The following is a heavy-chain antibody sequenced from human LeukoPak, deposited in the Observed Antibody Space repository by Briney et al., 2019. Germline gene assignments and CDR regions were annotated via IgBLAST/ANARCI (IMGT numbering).Heavy chain of an antibody. CDR1: GYGFTSYS. D-gene: IGHD2-15*01. J-gene: IGHJ4*02. V-gene: IGHV5-51*01. CDR2: IYPSDSDT. Sequence: GESLKISCEGSGYGFTSYSIAWVRQMPGKGLEWMGIIYPSDSDTTYSPSFQGQVTISADKSISTAYLQWSSLKASDTAVYYCVRRSCSAATCYQLDYWGQGTLVTVSS. CDR3: VRRSCSAATCYQLDY.